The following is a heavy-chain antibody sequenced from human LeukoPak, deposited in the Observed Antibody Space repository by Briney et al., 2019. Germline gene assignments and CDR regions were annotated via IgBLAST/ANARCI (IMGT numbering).Heavy chain of an antibody. Sequence: SETLSLTCTVSGGSISSYYWSWIRQPPGKGLEWIGYIYFSGSTKCNPSLKSRVTISEDTSKNQLSLKLSSVTAADTAVYYCAKIGVGAQGMDHWGRGTLVTVSS. CDR2: IYFSGST. J-gene: IGHJ4*02. V-gene: IGHV4-59*01. CDR1: GGSISSYY. D-gene: IGHD1-26*01. CDR3: AKIGVGAQGMDH.